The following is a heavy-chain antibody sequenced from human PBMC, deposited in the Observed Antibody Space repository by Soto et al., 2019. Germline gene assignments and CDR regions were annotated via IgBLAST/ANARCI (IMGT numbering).Heavy chain of an antibody. D-gene: IGHD6-19*01. J-gene: IGHJ4*02. CDR1: GFTFSTNV. Sequence: EVHLVESGGGVVQPGGSLRLSCAASGFTFSTNVISWVRQAPGKGLEWVAGIGGSGVSTYYADSVKGRFTISRDNSKNTLDLQMNSLTADDTAVYYCAKGKSSSGWLLDYWGQGTLVTVSS. CDR3: AKGKSSSGWLLDY. CDR2: IGGSGVST. V-gene: IGHV3-23*04.